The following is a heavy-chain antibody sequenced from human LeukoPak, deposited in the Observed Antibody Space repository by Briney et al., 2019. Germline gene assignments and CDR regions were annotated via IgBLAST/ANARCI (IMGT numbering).Heavy chain of an antibody. J-gene: IGHJ4*02. CDR2: ISGSGGST. D-gene: IGHD2-15*01. Sequence: GGSLRLSCAASGFTFSSYAMSWVRQAPGKGLEWVSAISGSGGSTYYADSVKGRFTISRDNSKNTLYLQMNSLRAEDTAVYYCAKDVGYCSGGSCYSRNAFDYWGQGTLVTVSS. CDR3: AKDVGYCSGGSCYSRNAFDY. V-gene: IGHV3-23*01. CDR1: GFTFSSYA.